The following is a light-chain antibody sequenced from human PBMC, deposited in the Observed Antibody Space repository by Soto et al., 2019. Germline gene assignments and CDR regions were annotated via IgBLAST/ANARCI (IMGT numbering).Light chain of an antibody. J-gene: IGKJ1*01. V-gene: IGKV1-39*01. CDR2: ATS. CDR3: QQSHSSPWT. CDR1: QSIGDY. Sequence: DIQMTQSPSSLSASVGDRVSITCRASQSIGDYLNWYQQKPGKAPKLLIYATSSLQTGVPSRFSGSGSGTDFTLTISSLQPEDFATYFCQQSHSSPWTFAQGTKVEIK.